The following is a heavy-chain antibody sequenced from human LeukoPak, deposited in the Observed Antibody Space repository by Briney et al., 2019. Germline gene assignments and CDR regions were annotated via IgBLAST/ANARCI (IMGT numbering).Heavy chain of an antibody. CDR1: GGSISSYY. CDR2: IYYSGST. Sequence: PSETLSLTCTVSGGSISSYYWSWIRQPPGKGLEWIGYIYYSGSTNYNPSLKSRVTISVDTSKNQFSLKLSSVTAADTAVYYCARDEWGGYCSGGSCYTLCWYFDLWGRGTLVTVSS. J-gene: IGHJ2*01. D-gene: IGHD2-15*01. CDR3: ARDEWGGYCSGGSCYTLCWYFDL. V-gene: IGHV4-59*01.